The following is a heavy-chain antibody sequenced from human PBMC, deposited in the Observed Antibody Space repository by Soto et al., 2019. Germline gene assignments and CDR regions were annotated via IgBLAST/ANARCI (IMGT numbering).Heavy chain of an antibody. D-gene: IGHD3-3*01. CDR2: ISAYNGNA. V-gene: IGHV1-18*01. CDR1: GYTFTSCG. J-gene: IGHJ4*02. CDR3: ARGPYYDFWSGYHHLAY. Sequence: GASVKVSCKASGYTFTSCGISWVRQAPGQGLEWMGWISAYNGNANYAQKLQGRVTMTTDTSTSTAYMELRSLRSDDTAVYYCARGPYYDFWSGYHHLAYWGQGNLVTVSS.